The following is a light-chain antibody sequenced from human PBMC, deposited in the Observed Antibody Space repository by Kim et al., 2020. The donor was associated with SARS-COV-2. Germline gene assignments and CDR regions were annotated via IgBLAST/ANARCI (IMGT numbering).Light chain of an antibody. CDR3: QAWDSRTAVV. Sequence: SYELTQPPSVSVSPGQTASITCSGAKLGDKVACWYQQKSGQSPVLVIYEDSKRPSGIPARFSGSNYGNTATLTISGTQAMDEADYFCQAWDSRTAVVFGGGTQLTVL. CDR1: KLGDKV. J-gene: IGLJ2*01. CDR2: EDS. V-gene: IGLV3-1*01.